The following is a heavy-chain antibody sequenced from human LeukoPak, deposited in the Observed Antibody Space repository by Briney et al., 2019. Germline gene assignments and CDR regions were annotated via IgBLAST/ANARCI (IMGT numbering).Heavy chain of an antibody. V-gene: IGHV3-23*01. CDR3: AKAGILNWFDP. Sequence: GGTLRLSCAASGFTFSSYGMSWVRQAPGKGLEWVSAISGSGGSTYYADSVKGRFTISRDNSKNTLYLQMNSLRAEDTAVYYCAKAGILNWFDPWGQGTLVTVSS. J-gene: IGHJ5*02. CDR1: GFTFSSYG. CDR2: ISGSGGST.